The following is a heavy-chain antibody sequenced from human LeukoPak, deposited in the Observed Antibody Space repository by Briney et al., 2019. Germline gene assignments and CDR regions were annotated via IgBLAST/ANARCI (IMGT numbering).Heavy chain of an antibody. CDR3: ASVPAAMGAFDY. CDR1: GGSFSGYY. Sequence: SETLSLTCAVYGGSFSGYYWSWIRQPPGKGLEWMGEINHSGSTNYNPSLKSRVTISVDTSKNQFSLKLSSVTAADTAVYYCASVPAAMGAFDYWGQGTLVTVSS. D-gene: IGHD2-2*01. V-gene: IGHV4-34*01. CDR2: INHSGST. J-gene: IGHJ4*02.